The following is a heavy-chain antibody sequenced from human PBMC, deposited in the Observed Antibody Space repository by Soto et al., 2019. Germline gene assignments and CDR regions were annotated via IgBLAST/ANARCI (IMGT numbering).Heavy chain of an antibody. CDR1: GGSFSGYY. CDR2: IKRKTDGGTT. D-gene: IGHD3-22*01. Sequence: ETLSLTCAVYGGSFSGYYWSWVRQAPGKGLEWVGRIKRKTDGGTTDYAAPVKGRFTISRDDSKNTLYLQMNSLKTEDTAVYYCTTDLYYDSSGYYYGDTDWFDPWGQGTLVTVSS. CDR3: TTDLYYDSSGYYYGDTDWFDP. J-gene: IGHJ5*02. V-gene: IGHV3-15*01.